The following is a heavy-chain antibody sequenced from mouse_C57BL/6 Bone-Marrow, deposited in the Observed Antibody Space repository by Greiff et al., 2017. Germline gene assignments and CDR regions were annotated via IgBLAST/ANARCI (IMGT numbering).Heavy chain of an antibody. Sequence: DVKLVESGGGLVQPGGSLKLSCAASGFTFSDYGMAWVRQAPRKGPEWVAFISNLAYSIYYADTVTGRFTISRENAKNTLYLEMSSLRSEDTAMYYCARQAYYDYSWFAYWGQGTLVTVSA. J-gene: IGHJ3*01. CDR3: ARQAYYDYSWFAY. V-gene: IGHV5-15*01. D-gene: IGHD2-4*01. CDR2: ISNLAYSI. CDR1: GFTFSDYG.